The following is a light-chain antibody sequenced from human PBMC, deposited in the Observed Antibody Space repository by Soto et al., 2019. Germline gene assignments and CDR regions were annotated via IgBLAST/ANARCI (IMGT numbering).Light chain of an antibody. J-gene: IGLJ2*01. CDR3: CSYEVSHTLI. Sequence: QSVLTQPASVSGSPGQSITISCTGTSSDVGTYNLVSWYQQHPGKAPKLMIYEGSKRPAGVSNRFSGSKSGNTASLTISGLQAEDEADYYCCSYEVSHTLICGGGTKLTVL. CDR2: EGS. V-gene: IGLV2-23*01. CDR1: SSDVGTYNL.